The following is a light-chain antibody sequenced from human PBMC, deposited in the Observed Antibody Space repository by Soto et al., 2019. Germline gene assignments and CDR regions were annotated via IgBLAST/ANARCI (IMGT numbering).Light chain of an antibody. CDR2: LNSDGSH. CDR1: SGHSSYA. Sequence: QSVLTQSPSASASLGASVKLTCTLSSGHSSYAIAWHQQQPEKGPRYLMKLNSDGSHSKGDGIPDRFSGSSSGAERYLTISSLKAEDEADSYCQTWGTGIRVFGGGTKLTVL. V-gene: IGLV4-69*01. J-gene: IGLJ3*02. CDR3: QTWGTGIRV.